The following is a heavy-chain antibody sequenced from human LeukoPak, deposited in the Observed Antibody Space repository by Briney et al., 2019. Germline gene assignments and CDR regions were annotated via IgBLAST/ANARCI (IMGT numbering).Heavy chain of an antibody. CDR2: IYYSGSS. CDR3: ARRWSCYYFYWFDP. Sequence: VKPSETLSLTCTVSGGSISISSYYWGRIRQPPGKGPEWLGSIYYSGSSYYNPSLKSRVTISVDTSKNQFSLKLSSLTAADTAVYYCARRWSCYYFYWFDPWGQGTLVTVSS. V-gene: IGHV4-39*01. J-gene: IGHJ5*02. CDR1: GGSISISSYY. D-gene: IGHD3-3*01.